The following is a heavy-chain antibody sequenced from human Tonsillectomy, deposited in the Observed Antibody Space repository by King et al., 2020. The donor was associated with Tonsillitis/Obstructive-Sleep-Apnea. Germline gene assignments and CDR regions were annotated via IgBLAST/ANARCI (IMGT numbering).Heavy chain of an antibody. J-gene: IGHJ4*02. CDR3: AREGRFLGERPLDY. V-gene: IGHV4-34*01. D-gene: IGHD3-3*01. CDR2: INLSGNT. CDR1: GGSFSGYY. Sequence: VQLQQWGAGLLKPSETLSLTCAVYGGSFSGYYWSWIRQPPGKGLEWIGEINLSGNTNYNPSLKSRLTISVDTSKNQFSLKLSSVTAADTAVYYCAREGRFLGERPLDYWSQGSLVTVSS.